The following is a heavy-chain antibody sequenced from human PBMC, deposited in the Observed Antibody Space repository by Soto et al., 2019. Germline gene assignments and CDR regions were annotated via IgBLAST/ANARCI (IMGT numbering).Heavy chain of an antibody. CDR2: IIPIFGTA. Sequence: SSVKVSCKASGGTFSSYAISWVRQAPGQGLEWMGGIIPIFGTANYAQKFQGRVTITADKSTSTAYMELSSLRSEDTAVYYCARSLGTRGYSYGYDYWGQGTLVTVSS. CDR1: GGTFSSYA. V-gene: IGHV1-69*06. D-gene: IGHD5-18*01. CDR3: ARSLGTRGYSYGYDY. J-gene: IGHJ4*02.